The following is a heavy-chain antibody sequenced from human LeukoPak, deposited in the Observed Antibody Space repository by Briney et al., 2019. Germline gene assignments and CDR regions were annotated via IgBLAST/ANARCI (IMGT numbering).Heavy chain of an antibody. CDR1: GFTFSSYG. J-gene: IGHJ4*02. CDR2: ISYDGSNK. V-gene: IGHV3-30*03. Sequence: GSLRLSCAASGFTFSSYGMHWVRQAPGKGLEWVAVISYDGSNKYYADSVKGRFTISRDNSKNTLYLQMNSLRAEDTAVYYCARSGYSSSWVDYWGQGTLVTVSS. CDR3: ARSGYSSSWVDY. D-gene: IGHD6-13*01.